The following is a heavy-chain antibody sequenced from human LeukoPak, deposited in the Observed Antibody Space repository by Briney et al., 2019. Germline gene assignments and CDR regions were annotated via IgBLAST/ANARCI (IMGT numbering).Heavy chain of an antibody. D-gene: IGHD4-17*01. J-gene: IGHJ4*02. Sequence: SGGPLRLSCAAPGFTFSSYSMNWVRQAPGKGLEWVSSISSSSSYIYYADSVKGRFTISRDNAKNSLYLQMNSLRAEDTAVYYCARDDYGDYTAWGYWGQGTLVTVSS. V-gene: IGHV3-21*01. CDR3: ARDDYGDYTAWGY. CDR1: GFTFSSYS. CDR2: ISSSSSYI.